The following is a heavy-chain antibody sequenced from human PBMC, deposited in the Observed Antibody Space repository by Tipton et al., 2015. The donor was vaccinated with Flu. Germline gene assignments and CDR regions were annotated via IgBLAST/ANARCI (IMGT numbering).Heavy chain of an antibody. CDR3: AREYYDFWSGYPDGLGMDV. V-gene: IGHV1-2*06. J-gene: IGHJ6*02. CDR1: GYTFTGYY. D-gene: IGHD3-3*01. Sequence: QLVQSGAEVKKPGASVKVSCKASGYTFTGYYMHWVRQAPGQGLEWMGRINPNSGGTNYAQKFQGRVTMTRDTSISTAYMELSRLRSDDTAVYYGAREYYDFWSGYPDGLGMDVWGQGTTVTVSS. CDR2: INPNSGGT.